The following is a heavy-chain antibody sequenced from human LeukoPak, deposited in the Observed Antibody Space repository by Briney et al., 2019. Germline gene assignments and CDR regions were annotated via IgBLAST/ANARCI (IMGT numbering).Heavy chain of an antibody. Sequence: SETLSLTCTVSGGSISSYYWSWIRRPPGKGLEWIGYIYTSGSTNYSPSLQSRVTISVDTSRNQFSLRLSSVTAADTAMYYCARHPCTANYRGGFDPWGPGTLVTVSS. CDR2: IYTSGST. J-gene: IGHJ5*02. CDR3: ARHPCTANYRGGFDP. V-gene: IGHV4-4*09. CDR1: GGSISSYY. D-gene: IGHD1-7*01.